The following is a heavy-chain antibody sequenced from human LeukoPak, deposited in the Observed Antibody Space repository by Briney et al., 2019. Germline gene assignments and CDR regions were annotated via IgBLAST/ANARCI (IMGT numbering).Heavy chain of an antibody. CDR3: AKIGRKYDFWTGFYEEEVDYMDV. D-gene: IGHD3-3*01. CDR1: GFTFSSYS. Sequence: GGSLRLSCAASGFTFSSYSMNWVRQAPGKGLEWVSYISSSSSTIYYADSVKGRFTISRDNSKNTLYLQMNSLRVEDTAAYYCAKIGRKYDFWTGFYEEEVDYMDVWGKGTTVTISS. V-gene: IGHV3-48*01. J-gene: IGHJ6*03. CDR2: ISSSSSTI.